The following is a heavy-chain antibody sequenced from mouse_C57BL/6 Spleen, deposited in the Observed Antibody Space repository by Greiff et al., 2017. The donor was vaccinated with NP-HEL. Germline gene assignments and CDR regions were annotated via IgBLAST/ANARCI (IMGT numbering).Heavy chain of an antibody. CDR1: GYTFTSYW. Sequence: QVQLQQPGAELVKPGASVKLSCKASGYTFTSYWMHWVKQRPGRGLEWIGRIDTNSGGTNYNEKFKSKATLTVDKASSTAYMQLSSLTSEDSAVYYCARGGGSGYFDYWGQGTTLTVSS. J-gene: IGHJ2*01. CDR3: ARGGGSGYFDY. CDR2: IDTNSGGT. V-gene: IGHV1-72*01.